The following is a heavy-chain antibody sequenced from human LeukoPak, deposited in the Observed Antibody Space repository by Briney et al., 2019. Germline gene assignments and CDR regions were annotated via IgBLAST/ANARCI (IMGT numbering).Heavy chain of an antibody. Sequence: ASVKVSCKASGGTFSSYAISWVRQAPGQGLEWMGGIIPIFGTANYAQKFQGRVTITADKSTSTAYMELSSLRSEDTAVYYCARTLGSGWYGAFDIWGQGTMVTVSS. CDR2: IIPIFGTA. D-gene: IGHD6-19*01. J-gene: IGHJ3*02. CDR3: ARTLGSGWYGAFDI. V-gene: IGHV1-69*06. CDR1: GGTFSSYA.